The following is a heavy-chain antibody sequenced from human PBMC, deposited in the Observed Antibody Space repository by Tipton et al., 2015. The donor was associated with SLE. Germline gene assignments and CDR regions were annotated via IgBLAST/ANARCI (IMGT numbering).Heavy chain of an antibody. CDR1: GFTFSSYA. D-gene: IGHD3-22*01. CDR3: AKDLGDYDSSGYTFDY. J-gene: IGHJ4*02. V-gene: IGHV3-23*01. Sequence: SLRLSCAASGFTFSSYAINWVRQAPGKGLEWDSVLSGSGVGTYYADSVKGRFTISRDNSKNTVYMQMNRLRAEDTAVYYCAKDLGDYDSSGYTFDYWGQGTLVTVSS. CDR2: LSGSGVGT.